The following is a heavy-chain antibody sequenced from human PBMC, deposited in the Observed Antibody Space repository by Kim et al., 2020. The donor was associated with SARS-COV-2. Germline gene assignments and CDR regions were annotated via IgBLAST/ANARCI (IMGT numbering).Heavy chain of an antibody. CDR1: GFTFSSYS. CDR2: ISSSSSTI. CDR3: ARGDLWDTATPLSYYYYGMDV. V-gene: IGHV3-48*02. J-gene: IGHJ6*02. Sequence: GGSLRLSCAASGFTFSSYSMNWVRQAPGKGLEWVSYISSSSSTIYYADSVKGRFTISRDNAKNSLYLQMNSLRDEDTAVYYCARGDLWDTATPLSYYYYGMDVWGQGTTVTVSS. D-gene: IGHD5-18*01.